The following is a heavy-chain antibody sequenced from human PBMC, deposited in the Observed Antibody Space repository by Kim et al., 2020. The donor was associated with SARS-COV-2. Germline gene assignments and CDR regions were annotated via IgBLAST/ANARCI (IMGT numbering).Heavy chain of an antibody. V-gene: IGHV3-33*01. J-gene: IGHJ2*01. D-gene: IGHD1-26*01. CDR3: ARGPIDPKDGWDFYV. CDR2: ISYDGSDK. Sequence: GGSLRLSCAASGFSFSSYGMHWVRQAPGKGLEWVAYISYDGSDKFYADSVKGRFTISRDNSNNTLSLQTNSLRAEDTAVFYCARGPIDPKDGWDFYVWGR. CDR1: GFSFSSYG.